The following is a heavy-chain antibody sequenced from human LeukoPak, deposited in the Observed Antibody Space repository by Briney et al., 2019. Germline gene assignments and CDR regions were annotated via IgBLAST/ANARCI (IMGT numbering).Heavy chain of an antibody. CDR1: GGSFSGYY. J-gene: IGHJ6*02. V-gene: IGHV4-34*01. D-gene: IGHD3-10*01. Sequence: SETLSLTCAVYGGSFSGYYWSWIRQPPGKGLEWIGEINHSGSTNYNPSLKSRVTISVDTSKNQFSLKLSSVTAADTAVYYCATHSTYYYGSGGYFKRTYYYYGMDVWGQGTTVTVSS. CDR3: ATHSTYYYGSGGYFKRTYYYYGMDV. CDR2: INHSGST.